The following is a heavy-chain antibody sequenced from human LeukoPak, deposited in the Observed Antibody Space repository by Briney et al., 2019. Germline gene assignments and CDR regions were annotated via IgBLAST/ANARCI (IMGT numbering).Heavy chain of an antibody. V-gene: IGHV4-59*01. Sequence: KASETLSLTCTVSGGSISSYYWSWTRQPPGKGLEWIGYIYYSGSTNYNPSLKSRVTISVDTSKNQFSLKLSSVTAADTAVYYCARDKIAALDPWGQGTLVTVSS. CDR3: ARDKIAALDP. D-gene: IGHD6-6*01. CDR2: IYYSGST. CDR1: GGSISSYY. J-gene: IGHJ5*02.